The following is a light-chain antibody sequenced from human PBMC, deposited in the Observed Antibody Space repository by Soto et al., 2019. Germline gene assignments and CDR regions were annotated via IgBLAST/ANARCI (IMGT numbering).Light chain of an antibody. CDR3: SSYAGSNIVV. CDR1: SSDVGGYNY. V-gene: IGLV2-8*01. CDR2: EVT. Sequence: QSALIQPPSASGSPGQSVTISCTGTSSDVGGYNYVSWYQQHPGKAPKLMIYEVTKWPSGVPDRFSGSKSGNTASLTVSGLQAEDEADYYCSSYAGSNIVVFGGGTQLTVL. J-gene: IGLJ2*01.